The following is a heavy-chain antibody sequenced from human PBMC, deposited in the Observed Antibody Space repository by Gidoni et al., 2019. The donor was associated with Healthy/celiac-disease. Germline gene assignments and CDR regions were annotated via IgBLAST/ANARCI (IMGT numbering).Heavy chain of an antibody. CDR1: GFTFSDYY. D-gene: IGHD3-22*01. CDR3: ARDDYYDSSGHTSTAFDI. Sequence: QVQLVESGGGLIKPGRYLRLYCATSGFTFSDYYLSWIRQAPGKGLVWVSYISSSGSTIYYADSVKGRFTISRDNAKNSLYLQMNSLRAEDTAVYYCARDDYYDSSGHTSTAFDIWGQGTMVTVSS. J-gene: IGHJ3*02. V-gene: IGHV3-11*01. CDR2: ISSSGSTI.